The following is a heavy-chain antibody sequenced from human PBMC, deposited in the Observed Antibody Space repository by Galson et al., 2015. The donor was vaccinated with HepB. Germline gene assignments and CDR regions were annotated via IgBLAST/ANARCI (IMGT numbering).Heavy chain of an antibody. V-gene: IGHV6-1*01. J-gene: IGHJ3*02. D-gene: IGHD5-12*01. Sequence: CAISGDSVSRNSATWNWIRQSPSRGLEWLGRTYYRSNWYNNYALFVKSRIAINADTSKNQFSLQLNSVTPEDTTVYYCARDAGGYSGYDPGDAFDIWGQGTMVTVSS. CDR1: GDSVSRNSAT. CDR2: TYYRSNWYN. CDR3: ARDAGGYSGYDPGDAFDI.